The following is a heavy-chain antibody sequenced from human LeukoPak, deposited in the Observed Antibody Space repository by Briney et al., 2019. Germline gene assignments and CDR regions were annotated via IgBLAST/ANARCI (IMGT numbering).Heavy chain of an antibody. J-gene: IGHJ3*02. CDR3: ARAAMGAFDI. CDR1: GGSISSSSYY. V-gene: IGHV4-39*07. Sequence: SETLSLTCTVSGGSISSSSYYWGWIRQPPGKGLEWIGSIYYSGSIYYNPSLKSRVTISVDTSKNQFSLKLSSVTAADTAVYYCARAAMGAFDIWGQGTMVTVSS. CDR2: IYYSGSI. D-gene: IGHD2-2*01.